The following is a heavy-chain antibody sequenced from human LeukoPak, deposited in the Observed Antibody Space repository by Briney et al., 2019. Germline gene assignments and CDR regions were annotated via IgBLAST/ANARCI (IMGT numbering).Heavy chain of an antibody. CDR1: GCTFSSYG. CDR3: AKAVGGFHYYGMDV. V-gene: IGHV3-30*18. Sequence: GGSLRLSCAASGCTFSSYGMHWVRQAPGKGLEWVAVISYDGSNKYYADSVKGRFTISRDNSKNTLYLQMNSLRAEDTAVYYCAKAVGGFHYYGMDVWGQGTTVTVSS. D-gene: IGHD4-23*01. CDR2: ISYDGSNK. J-gene: IGHJ6*02.